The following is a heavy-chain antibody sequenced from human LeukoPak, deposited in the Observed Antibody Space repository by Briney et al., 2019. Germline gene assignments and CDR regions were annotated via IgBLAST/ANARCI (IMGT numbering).Heavy chain of an antibody. CDR2: IRSSSSTI. CDR3: ARSLRNAFDI. V-gene: IGHV3-48*01. Sequence: GGSLRLSSAASGFTFSSYSMNSVRQAPGERLEWVSYIRSSSSTIYYADSVKGRFTITTDNANNSLYLQMNSLRAEDTAVYYCARSLRNAFDIWGQGTMVTVSS. CDR1: GFTFSSYS. D-gene: IGHD3-3*01. J-gene: IGHJ3*02.